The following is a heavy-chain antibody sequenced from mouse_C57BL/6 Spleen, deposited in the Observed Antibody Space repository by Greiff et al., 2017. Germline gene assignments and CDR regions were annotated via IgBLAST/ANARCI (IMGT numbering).Heavy chain of an antibody. CDR1: GFSLTSYG. V-gene: IGHV2-2*01. CDR2: IWRGGST. Sequence: QVQLQQSGPGLVQPSQSLPITCTVSGFSLTSYGVHWVRQSPGKGLEWLGVIWRGGSTDYNAAFISRLSISQDKSKSQVFFKMTSLQDDDTAIYYCARDCYGIPFAYGGQGTLGTASA. D-gene: IGHD1-1*01. J-gene: IGHJ3*01. CDR3: ARDCYGIPFAY.